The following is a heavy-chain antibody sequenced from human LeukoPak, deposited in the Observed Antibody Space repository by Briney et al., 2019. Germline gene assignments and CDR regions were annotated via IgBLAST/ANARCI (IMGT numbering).Heavy chain of an antibody. J-gene: IGHJ4*02. CDR2: IKQDGSEK. D-gene: IGHD2-2*01. V-gene: IGHV3-7*01. CDR1: GFTFSTSW. CDR3: VKDLRGPEGF. Sequence: GGSLRLSCAASGFTFSTSWMSWVRQAPGKGREWVANIKQDGSEKSYVDSVKGRFTISRDDAKTSLYLQMISLRVEDTAVYYCVKDLRGPEGFWGQGTLVTVSS.